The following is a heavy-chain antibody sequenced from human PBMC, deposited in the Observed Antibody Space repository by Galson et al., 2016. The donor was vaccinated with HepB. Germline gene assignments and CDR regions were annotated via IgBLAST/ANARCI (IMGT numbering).Heavy chain of an antibody. J-gene: IGHJ4*02. D-gene: IGHD3-10*01. CDR2: ISPFAGDT. V-gene: IGHV1-18*01. CDR3: ARVFGAGTTFFY. Sequence: SVKVSCKASGYAFIHYGISWVRQAPGQGLEWIGWISPFAGDTDYAPKFQGRVTLTTGTSTSTAYMELRSLTYEDTAVYFCARVFGAGTTFFYWGQGTLLTVSS. CDR1: GYAFIHYG.